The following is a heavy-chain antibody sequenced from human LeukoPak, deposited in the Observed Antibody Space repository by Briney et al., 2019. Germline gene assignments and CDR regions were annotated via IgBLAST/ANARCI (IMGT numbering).Heavy chain of an antibody. CDR3: ARGPLRSGYYRPNWFDP. CDR1: GGSFSGYY. Sequence: SETLSLTCAVYGGSFSGYYWSWIRQPPGKGLEWIGEINYSGSTNYNPSLKSRVTISVDTSKNQFSLKLSSVTAADTTVYYCARGPLRSGYYRPNWFDPWGQGTLVTVPS. D-gene: IGHD3-3*01. J-gene: IGHJ5*02. CDR2: INYSGST. V-gene: IGHV4-34*01.